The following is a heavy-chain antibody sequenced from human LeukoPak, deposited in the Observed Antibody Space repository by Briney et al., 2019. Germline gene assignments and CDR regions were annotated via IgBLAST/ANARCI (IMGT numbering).Heavy chain of an antibody. J-gene: IGHJ4*02. CDR3: ARAQTTVTDY. D-gene: IGHD4-17*01. V-gene: IGHV1-2*02. Sequence: GASVKVSCKAPGYTFTGYYMHWVRQAPGQGLEWMGWIIPNSGGTHYAQKFQGRVTMTRDTSISTAYMELSSLRSDDTAVYYCARAQTTVTDYWGQGTLVTVSS. CDR1: GYTFTGYY. CDR2: IIPNSGGT.